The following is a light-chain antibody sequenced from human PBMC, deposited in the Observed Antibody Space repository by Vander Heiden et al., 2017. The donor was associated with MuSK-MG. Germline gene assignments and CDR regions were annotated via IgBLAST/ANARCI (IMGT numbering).Light chain of an antibody. J-gene: IGKJ4*01. CDR1: QSVSSSY. V-gene: IGKV3-20*01. CDR3: QQDGSSRFT. Sequence: EIVLTQSPGTLSLSPGERATLSCRASQSVSSSYLAWYQQKPGQAPRLLIYGASSSATGIPDSFSGSGSGTDFTLTISRLEPEDIAVYYCQQDGSSRFTFGGGTKVEIK. CDR2: GAS.